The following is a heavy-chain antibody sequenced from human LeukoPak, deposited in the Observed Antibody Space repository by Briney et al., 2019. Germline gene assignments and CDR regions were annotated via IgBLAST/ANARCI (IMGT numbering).Heavy chain of an antibody. CDR3: ARDTGHLILGDY. V-gene: IGHV3-33*01. CDR1: GITFSTSG. Sequence: GRSLRLSCATSGITFSTSGMHWVRQAPGKGMEWVAVIWYDGSQKYYADSVKGRFTISRDNSKNTLYLQMNSLTAEDTAVYYCARDTGHLILGDYWGQGTLVIVSS. D-gene: IGHD7-27*01. J-gene: IGHJ4*02. CDR2: IWYDGSQK.